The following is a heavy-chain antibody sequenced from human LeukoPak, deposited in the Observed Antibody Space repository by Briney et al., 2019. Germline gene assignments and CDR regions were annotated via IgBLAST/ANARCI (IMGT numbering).Heavy chain of an antibody. CDR3: ARERYSSGIIDY. D-gene: IGHD6-19*01. V-gene: IGHV3-30*04. CDR2: TSFDGKKK. J-gene: IGHJ4*02. CDR1: GFTFSNYA. Sequence: GGSLRLSCAASGFTFSNYAMHWVRQAPGKGLEWVAVTSFDGKKKNHADSVKGRFTISRDNAKNSLYLQMNSLRAEDTAVYYCARERYSSGIIDYWGQGTLVTVSS.